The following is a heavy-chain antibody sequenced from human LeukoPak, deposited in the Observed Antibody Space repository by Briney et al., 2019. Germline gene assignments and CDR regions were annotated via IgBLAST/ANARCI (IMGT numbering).Heavy chain of an antibody. CDR1: GYTFTGYY. D-gene: IGHD3-22*01. CDR3: ARAPPSYYYDSSGYFDY. Sequence: ASVKVSCKASGYTFTGYYMQWVRQAPGQGLEWMGWVNPNSGGTNYAQKFQGRVTMTRDTSISTAYMELSRLRSDDTAVYYCARAPPSYYYDSSGYFDYWGQGTLVTVSS. V-gene: IGHV1-2*02. J-gene: IGHJ4*02. CDR2: VNPNSGGT.